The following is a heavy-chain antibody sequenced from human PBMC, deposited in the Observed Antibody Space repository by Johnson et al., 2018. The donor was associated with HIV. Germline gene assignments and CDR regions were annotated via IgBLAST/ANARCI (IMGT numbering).Heavy chain of an antibody. J-gene: IGHJ3*01. CDR2: ISSNGGST. CDR3: TIPYYYDSGGYQ. D-gene: IGHD3-22*01. Sequence: VQLVESGGGLVQPGGSLRLSCAASGFTFSMYPMHWVRQAPGKGLDSVSAISSNGGSTYYADSVKGRFTISRDNSKNTLYLQMDSLRAEDMAVYYCTIPYYYDSGGYQWGQGTMVTVSS. CDR1: GFTFSMYP. V-gene: IGHV3-64*07.